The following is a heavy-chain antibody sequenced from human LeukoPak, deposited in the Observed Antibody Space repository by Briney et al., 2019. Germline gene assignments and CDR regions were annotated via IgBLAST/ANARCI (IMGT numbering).Heavy chain of an antibody. D-gene: IGHD3-10*01. CDR2: IIPIFGIA. J-gene: IGHJ5*02. CDR3: AGITMVRGVQKWFDP. CDR1: GGTFSSYA. V-gene: IGHV1-69*05. Sequence: SVKVSCKASGGTFSSYAISWVRQAPGQGLEWMGGIIPIFGIANYAQKFQGRVTITTDESTSTAYMELSSLRSDDTAVYYCAGITMVRGVQKWFDPWGQGTLVTVSS.